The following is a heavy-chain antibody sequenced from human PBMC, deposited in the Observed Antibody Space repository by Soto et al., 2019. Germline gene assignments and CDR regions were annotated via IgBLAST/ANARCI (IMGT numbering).Heavy chain of an antibody. Sequence: GASVKVSCKASGGTFSSYAISWVRQAPGQGLEWMGGIIPIFGTANYAQKFQGRVTITADESTSTAYMELSSLRSEDTAVYYCARAYQHSYGSLELFDYWGQGTLVTVSS. V-gene: IGHV1-69*13. CDR1: GGTFSSYA. CDR3: ARAYQHSYGSLELFDY. CDR2: IIPIFGTA. D-gene: IGHD5-18*01. J-gene: IGHJ4*02.